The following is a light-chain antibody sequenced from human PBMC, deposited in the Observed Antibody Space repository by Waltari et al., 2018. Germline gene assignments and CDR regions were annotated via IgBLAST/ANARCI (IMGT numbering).Light chain of an antibody. CDR1: SSDVGGYNS. CDR2: EVS. J-gene: IGLJ2*01. V-gene: IGLV2-8*01. Sequence: QSALTQPPSASGSPGQSVTISCAGTSSDVGGYNSVSWYQQHPGQAPKLMIYEVSKRPSGVPDRFSGSKSGNTASLTVSGLQAEDEADYYCSSYAGSNNVVFGGGTKLTVL. CDR3: SSYAGSNNVV.